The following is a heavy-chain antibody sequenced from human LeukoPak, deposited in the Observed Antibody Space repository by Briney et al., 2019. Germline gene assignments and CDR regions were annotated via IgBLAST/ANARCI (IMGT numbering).Heavy chain of an antibody. Sequence: ASVKVSCKASGYTFTSYGISWVRQATGQGLEWMGWISAYNGNTNYAQKLQGRVTMTTDTSTSTAYMELRSLRSDDTAMYYCARSRAAAGTYYYYMDVWGKGTTVTVSS. CDR1: GYTFTSYG. V-gene: IGHV1-18*01. D-gene: IGHD6-13*01. CDR3: ARSRAAAGTYYYYMDV. J-gene: IGHJ6*03. CDR2: ISAYNGNT.